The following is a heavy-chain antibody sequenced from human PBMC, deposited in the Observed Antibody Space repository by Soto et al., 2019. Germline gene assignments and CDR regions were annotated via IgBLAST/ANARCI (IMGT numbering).Heavy chain of an antibody. CDR2: INAGNGNT. Sequence: QVRVVQSGAEVKKPGASVKISCKASGYTFTPYAMHWVRQAPGQGLEWMAWINAGNGNTRYSPKFQGRVTISRDTSASTAYMELRSLRSEDTAVYYCARGKGMEQNYYYQGMDVWGQGTTVTVS. D-gene: IGHD3-10*01. CDR1: GYTFTPYA. V-gene: IGHV1-3*01. CDR3: ARGKGMEQNYYYQGMDV. J-gene: IGHJ6*02.